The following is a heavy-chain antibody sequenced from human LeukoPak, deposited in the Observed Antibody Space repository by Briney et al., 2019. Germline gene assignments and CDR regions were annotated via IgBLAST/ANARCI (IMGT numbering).Heavy chain of an antibody. CDR1: GFIFSNYG. CDR2: ISYDGSNK. CDR3: AKDNVAAAGRHFDY. J-gene: IGHJ4*02. V-gene: IGHV3-30*18. Sequence: PGGSLRLSCAASGFIFSNYGMHWVRQAPGKGLEWVALISYDGSNKYFADSVKGRFTISRDNSKNTLYLQMHSLRAEDTAVYYCAKDNVAAAGRHFDYWGQGTLVTVSS. D-gene: IGHD6-13*01.